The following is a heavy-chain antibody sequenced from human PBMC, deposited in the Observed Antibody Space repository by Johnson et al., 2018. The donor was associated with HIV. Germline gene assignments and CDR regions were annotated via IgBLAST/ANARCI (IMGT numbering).Heavy chain of an antibody. V-gene: IGHV3-74*01. CDR2: IISDVSSA. Sequence: VQLVESGGGLVQPGGSLRLSCAASGFTFSPYWMHWVRQAPGQGLVWVSRIISDVSSAIYTDSVTGRFTISRDNTKNTLYLQMKSLRAEDTAVYYCAKESKWESRTPHDFDIWGQGTMVTVSS. J-gene: IGHJ3*02. D-gene: IGHD1-26*01. CDR3: AKESKWESRTPHDFDI. CDR1: GFTFSPYW.